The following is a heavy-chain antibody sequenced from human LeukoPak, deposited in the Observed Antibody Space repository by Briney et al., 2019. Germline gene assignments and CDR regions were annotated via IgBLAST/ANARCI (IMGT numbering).Heavy chain of an antibody. D-gene: IGHD2-2*01. V-gene: IGHV1-2*02. CDR2: INPNSGGT. Sequence: ASVTVSFKASGYTFTGYYMHWVRQAPGQGLEWMGWINPNSGGTNYAQKFQGRVTMTRDTSISTAYMGLTRLRSDDTAVYYCARDGYGYCSSISCYEWFDRWGQGTLVTVSS. CDR1: GYTFTGYY. J-gene: IGHJ5*02. CDR3: ARDGYGYCSSISCYEWFDR.